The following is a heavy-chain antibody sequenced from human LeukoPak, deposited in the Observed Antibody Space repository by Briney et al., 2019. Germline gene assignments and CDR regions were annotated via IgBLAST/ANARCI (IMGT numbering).Heavy chain of an antibody. CDR3: AKDHFPPGDY. V-gene: IGHV3-21*04. CDR2: ISSSSSYI. Sequence: GGSLRLSCAASGFTFSTYIMNWVRQAPGKGLEWVSSISSSSSYIYYADSVKGRFTISRDNSKNTLYLQMNSLRAEDTAVYYCAKDHFPPGDYWGQGTLVTVSS. CDR1: GFTFSTYI. J-gene: IGHJ4*02.